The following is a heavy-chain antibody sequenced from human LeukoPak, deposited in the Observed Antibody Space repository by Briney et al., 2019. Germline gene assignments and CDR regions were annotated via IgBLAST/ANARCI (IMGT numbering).Heavy chain of an antibody. D-gene: IGHD6-6*01. V-gene: IGHV4-59*08. CDR3: ARARALWDSGSSVGYFDY. CDR2: IYYSGST. J-gene: IGHJ4*02. CDR1: GGSISSYY. Sequence: SETLSLTCTVSGGSISSYYWSWIRQPPGKGLEWIGYIYYSGSTNYNPSLKSRVTISVDTSKNQFSLKLSSVTAADTAVYYCARARALWDSGSSVGYFDYWGQGTLVTVSS.